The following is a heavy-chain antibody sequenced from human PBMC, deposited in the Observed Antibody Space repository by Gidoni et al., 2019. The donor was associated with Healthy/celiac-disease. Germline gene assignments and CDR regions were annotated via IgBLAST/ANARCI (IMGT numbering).Heavy chain of an antibody. CDR3: TRQQQLVCYY. V-gene: IGHV3-73*02. CDR2: IRSKANSYAT. J-gene: IGHJ4*02. D-gene: IGHD6-13*01. Sequence: EVQLVESGGGLVQPGGSLKLSCAASGFTFSGSAMHWVRQASGKGLEWVGRIRSKANSYATAYAASVKGRFTISRDDSKNTAYLQMNSLKTEDTAVYYWTRQQQLVCYYWGQGTLVTGSS. CDR1: GFTFSGSA.